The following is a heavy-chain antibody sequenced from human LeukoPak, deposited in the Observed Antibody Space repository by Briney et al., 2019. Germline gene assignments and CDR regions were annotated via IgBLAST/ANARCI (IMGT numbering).Heavy chain of an antibody. D-gene: IGHD3-10*01. J-gene: IGHJ4*02. V-gene: IGHV4-59*11. CDR2: INYSGNT. CDR3: GRGGGSYLEYSFDY. Sequence: SETLSLTCTVSGASITRRYWSWIRQPPGKGLEWIGYINYSGNTNYNPSLKSRVTISVDTSKNRFSLKLSSVTAADTAVYYCGRGGGSYLEYSFDYWGQGTLVTVSS. CDR1: GASITRRY.